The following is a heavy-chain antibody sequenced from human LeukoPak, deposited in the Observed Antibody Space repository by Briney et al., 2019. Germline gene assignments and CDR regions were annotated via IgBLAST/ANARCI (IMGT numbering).Heavy chain of an antibody. CDR3: ASSYFPAGVYYFDY. D-gene: IGHD7-27*01. CDR2: INHSGST. V-gene: IGHV4-34*01. J-gene: IGHJ4*02. CDR1: GGSFSGYY. Sequence: SETLSLTCAVYGGSFSGYYWSWIRQPPGKGLEWIGEINHSGSTNYNPSLKSRVTISIDTSKNQLSLKLSSVTAADTAVYYCASSYFPAGVYYFDYWGQGTLVTVSS.